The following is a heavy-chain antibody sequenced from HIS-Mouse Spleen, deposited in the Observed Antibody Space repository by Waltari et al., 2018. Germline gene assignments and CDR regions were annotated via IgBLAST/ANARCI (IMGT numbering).Heavy chain of an antibody. D-gene: IGHD1-26*01. CDR1: GGSFSGYY. V-gene: IGHV4-34*01. Sequence: QVQLQQWGAGLLKPSATLSLTCAVHGGSFSGYYWRWIRTPPGKGLEWIGEINHSGSTNYNPSLKSRVTISVDTSKNQFSLKLSSVTAADTAVYYCARGGRERNRIVGATAFDYWGQGTLVTVSS. J-gene: IGHJ4*02. CDR2: INHSGST. CDR3: ARGGRERNRIVGATAFDY.